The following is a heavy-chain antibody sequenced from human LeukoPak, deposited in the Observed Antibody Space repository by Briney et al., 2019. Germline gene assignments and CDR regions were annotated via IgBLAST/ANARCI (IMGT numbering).Heavy chain of an antibody. J-gene: IGHJ6*03. CDR1: GFNFSSYG. V-gene: IGHV3-33*03. Sequence: GGSLRLSCSPSGFNFSSYGMHWVRQAPGKGLEWVAVIWYDGRIKYHADSVKGRFTVSRDNPNNTLYLQMNSLRAEDTAVYYCAKLGGHPLHNYYVGVWGKGTTVAVSS. D-gene: IGHD3-16*01. CDR3: AKLGGHPLHNYYVGV. CDR2: IWYDGRIK.